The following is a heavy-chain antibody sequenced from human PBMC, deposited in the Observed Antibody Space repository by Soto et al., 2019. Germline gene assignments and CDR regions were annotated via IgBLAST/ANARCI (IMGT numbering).Heavy chain of an antibody. Sequence: PGGSLRLSCAASGFTFSSYSMNWVRQAPGKGLEWVSSISSSSSYIYYADSVKGRLTISRDNAKNSLYLQMNSLRAEDTAVYYCARDPLRALNGMDVWGQGTTVTVSS. CDR2: ISSSSSYI. J-gene: IGHJ6*02. CDR1: GFTFSSYS. D-gene: IGHD4-17*01. V-gene: IGHV3-21*01. CDR3: ARDPLRALNGMDV.